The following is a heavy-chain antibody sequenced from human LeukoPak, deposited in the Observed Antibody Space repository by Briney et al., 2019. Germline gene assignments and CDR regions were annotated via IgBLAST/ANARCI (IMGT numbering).Heavy chain of an antibody. CDR2: ISYDGSNK. CDR3: ARADFSSSRPFDY. D-gene: IGHD6-13*01. CDR1: GFTFSTYA. J-gene: IGHJ4*02. Sequence: GGSLRLSCAASGFTFSTYAMNWVRQAPGKGLEWVAVISYDGSNKYYADSVKGRFTISRDNSKNTLYLQMNSLRAEDTAVYYCARADFSSSRPFDYWGQGTLVTVSS. V-gene: IGHV3-30-3*01.